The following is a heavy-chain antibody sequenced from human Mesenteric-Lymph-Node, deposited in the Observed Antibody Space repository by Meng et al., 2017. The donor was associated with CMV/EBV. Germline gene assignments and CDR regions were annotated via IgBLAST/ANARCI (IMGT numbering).Heavy chain of an antibody. CDR2: IYYSGST. Sequence: SETLSLTCTVSGGSISSSSYYWGWIRQPPGKGLEWIGSIYYSGSTNYNPSLKSRVTISVDTSKNQFSLKLTSVTAADTAVYYCARDRDYGNLDFWGQGTLVTVSS. V-gene: IGHV4-39*07. J-gene: IGHJ4*02. D-gene: IGHD3-16*01. CDR1: GGSISSSSYY. CDR3: ARDRDYGNLDF.